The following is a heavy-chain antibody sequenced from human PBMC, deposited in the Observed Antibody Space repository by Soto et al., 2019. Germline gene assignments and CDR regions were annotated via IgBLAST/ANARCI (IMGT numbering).Heavy chain of an antibody. CDR3: ARGVTTVGPYYYYGMDV. V-gene: IGHV4-34*01. Sequence: SETLSLTCAVYGGSFSGYYWSWIRQPPGKGLEWIGEINHSGSTNYNPSLKSRVTISVDTSKNQFSLKLSSVTAADTAVYYCARGVTTVGPYYYYGMDVWGQGTTVTVSS. CDR2: INHSGST. J-gene: IGHJ6*02. CDR1: GGSFSGYY. D-gene: IGHD4-4*01.